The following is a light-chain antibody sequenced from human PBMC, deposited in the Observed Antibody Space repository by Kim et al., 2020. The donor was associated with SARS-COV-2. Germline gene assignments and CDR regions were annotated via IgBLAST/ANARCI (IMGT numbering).Light chain of an antibody. CDR3: AAWDDNLNVWV. J-gene: IGLJ3*02. V-gene: IGLV1-47*01. CDR2: RNN. CDR1: SSNIGSNY. Sequence: GQGVTISCSGSSSNIGSNYVYWYQQLPGTAPKLLIYRNNQRPSGVPDRFSGSKSGTSASLAISGLRSEDEADYYCAAWDDNLNVWVFGGGTQLTVL.